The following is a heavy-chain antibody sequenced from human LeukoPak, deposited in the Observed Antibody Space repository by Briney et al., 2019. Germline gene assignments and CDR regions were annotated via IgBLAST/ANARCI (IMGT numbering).Heavy chain of an antibody. CDR2: INPSGGST. V-gene: IGHV1-46*01. J-gene: IGHJ4*02. Sequence: ASVKVSCKASGYTFTSYYMHWVRQAPGQGLEWMGIINPSGGSTSYAQKSQGRVTMTRDTSTSTVYMELSSLRSEDTAVYYCARGPLLNAIAVAPGRFDYRGQGTLVTVSS. CDR3: ARGPLLNAIAVAPGRFDY. D-gene: IGHD6-19*01. CDR1: GYTFTSYY.